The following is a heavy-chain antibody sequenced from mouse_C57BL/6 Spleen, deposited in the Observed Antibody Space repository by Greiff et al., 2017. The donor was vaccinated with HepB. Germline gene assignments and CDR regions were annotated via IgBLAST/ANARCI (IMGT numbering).Heavy chain of an antibody. CDR3: ARDQGTRGYFDY. J-gene: IGHJ2*01. D-gene: IGHD3-2*02. CDR2: ISDGGSYT. CDR1: GFTFSSYA. Sequence: DVKLVESGGGLVKPGGSLKLSCAASGFTFSSYAMSRVRQTPEKRLEWVATISDGGSYTYYPDNVKGRFTISRDNAKNNLYLQMSHLKSEDTAMYYCARDQGTRGYFDYWGQGTTLTVSS. V-gene: IGHV5-4*01.